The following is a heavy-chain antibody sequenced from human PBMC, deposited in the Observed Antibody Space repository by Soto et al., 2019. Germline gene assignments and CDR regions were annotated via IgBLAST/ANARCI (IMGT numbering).Heavy chain of an antibody. V-gene: IGHV3-23*01. CDR2: ISGSGDDT. D-gene: IGHD4-17*01. CDR3: AKDRYGVHDN. CDR1: GFTFRSYA. J-gene: IGHJ4*02. Sequence: EVQLLESGGGLAQPGRSLRLSCAASGFTFRSYAMSWVRQAPGKGLEWVSAISGSGDDTYYADSMKGRCTISRDNSKNILYLQMSSLRAEDTAVYFCAKDRYGVHDNWGQGTLVTVST.